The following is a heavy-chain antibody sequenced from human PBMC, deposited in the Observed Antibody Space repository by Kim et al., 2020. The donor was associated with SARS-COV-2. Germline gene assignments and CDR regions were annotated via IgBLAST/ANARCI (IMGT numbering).Heavy chain of an antibody. Sequence: LSLTCAASGFTFSSYAMSWVRQAPGKGLEWVSAISGSGGSTYYADSVKGRFTISRDNSKNTLYLQMNSLRAEDTAVYYCAKCLEATIFGGWVLLYYYGMDVWGQGTTVTVSS. CDR2: ISGSGGST. D-gene: IGHD3-3*01. J-gene: IGHJ6*02. CDR3: AKCLEATIFGGWVLLYYYGMDV. V-gene: IGHV3-23*01. CDR1: GFTFSSYA.